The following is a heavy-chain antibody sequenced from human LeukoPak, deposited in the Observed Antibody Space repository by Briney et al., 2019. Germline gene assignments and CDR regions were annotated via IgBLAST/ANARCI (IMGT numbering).Heavy chain of an antibody. D-gene: IGHD4-17*01. CDR3: ARGSRYGDYDY. CDR1: GGSISSYY. J-gene: IGHJ4*02. CDR2: IYYSGST. Sequence: SETLSLTCAVYGGSISSYYWSWIRQPPGKGLEWIGYIYYSGSTNYNPSLKSRVTISVDTSKNQFSLKLSSVTAADTAVYYCARGSRYGDYDYWGQGTLVTVSS. V-gene: IGHV4-59*01.